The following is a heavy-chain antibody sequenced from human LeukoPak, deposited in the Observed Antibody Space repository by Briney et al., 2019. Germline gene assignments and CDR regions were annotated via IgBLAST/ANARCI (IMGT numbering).Heavy chain of an antibody. J-gene: IGHJ4*02. D-gene: IGHD3-9*01. Sequence: SETLSLTCAVYGGPFSGYYWSWIRQPPGKGLEWIGYIYYSGSTNYNPSLKSRVTISVDTSKNQFSLKLSSVTAADTAVYYCAGTILTGYYSTLDYWGQGTLVTVSS. CDR1: GGPFSGYY. CDR3: AGTILTGYYSTLDY. V-gene: IGHV4-59*01. CDR2: IYYSGST.